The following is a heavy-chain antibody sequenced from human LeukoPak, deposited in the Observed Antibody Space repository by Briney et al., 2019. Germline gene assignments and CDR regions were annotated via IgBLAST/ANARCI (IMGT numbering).Heavy chain of an antibody. Sequence: SETLSLTCTGSGGSISGYYWSWIRQPPGKGLEWIGYIYLSGSSKYNPSLKSRVTMSVATSKNQFSLNLSSVTAADTAVYYCARGITAASLIWYFDLWGRGTLVTVSS. J-gene: IGHJ2*01. CDR2: IYLSGSS. V-gene: IGHV4-59*01. CDR3: ARGITAASLIWYFDL. D-gene: IGHD6-13*01. CDR1: GGSISGYY.